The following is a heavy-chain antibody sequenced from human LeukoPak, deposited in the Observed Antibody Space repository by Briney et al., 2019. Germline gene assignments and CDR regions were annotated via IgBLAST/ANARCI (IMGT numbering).Heavy chain of an antibody. V-gene: IGHV1-2*02. CDR2: INPNSGGT. J-gene: IGHJ5*02. CDR3: ARDPGYSYGTTNWFDP. CDR1: GYTFTGYY. Sequence: ASVKVSCKASGYTFTGYYMHWVRQAPGQGLEWMGWINPNSGGTNYAQKFQGRVTMTRDTSISTAYMELSRLRSDDTAVYYCARDPGYSYGTTNWFDPWGQGTLVTVSS. D-gene: IGHD5-18*01.